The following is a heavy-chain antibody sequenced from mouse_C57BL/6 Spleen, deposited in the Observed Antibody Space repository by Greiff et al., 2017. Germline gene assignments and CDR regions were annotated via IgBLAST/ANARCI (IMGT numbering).Heavy chain of an antibody. J-gene: IGHJ2*01. CDR2: LLPGSGST. V-gene: IGHV1-9*01. D-gene: IGHD1-1*01. Sequence: VKLVESGAELMKPGASVKLSCKATGYTFTGYWIEWVKQRPGPGLEWIGELLPGSGSTNYNEKFKGKATFTADTSSNTAYMPLSSLTTEDSASYDCARGGFYYGRTPYFDYWGQGTTLTVSS. CDR3: ARGGFYYGRTPYFDY. CDR1: GYTFTGYW.